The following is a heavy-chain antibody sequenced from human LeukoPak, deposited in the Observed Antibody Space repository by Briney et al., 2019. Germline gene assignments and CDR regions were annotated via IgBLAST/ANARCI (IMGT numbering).Heavy chain of an antibody. J-gene: IGHJ4*02. CDR2: ISSSGSTT. D-gene: IGHD6-19*01. CDR1: GFTFSSYE. CDR3: ARGGAVAGLY. V-gene: IGHV3-48*03. Sequence: PGGSLRLSCAASGFTFSSYEMNWVRQAPGKGLEWVPYISSSGSTTYYADSVKGRFTISRDNAKNSLYLQMNSLRGEDTAVYYCARGGAVAGLYWGQGTLVTVSS.